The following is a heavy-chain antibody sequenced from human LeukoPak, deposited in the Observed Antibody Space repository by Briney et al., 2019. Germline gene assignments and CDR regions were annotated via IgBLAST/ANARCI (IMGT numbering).Heavy chain of an antibody. J-gene: IGHJ4*02. Sequence: SVKVSCKASGGTFSSYAISWVRQAPGQGLEWMGGIIPIFGTANYAQKFQGRVTITADESTSTAYMELSSLRSEDTAVYYCASPEELYGDFRLWGQGTLVTVSS. V-gene: IGHV1-69*13. CDR1: GGTFSSYA. D-gene: IGHD4-17*01. CDR2: IIPIFGTA. CDR3: ASPEELYGDFRL.